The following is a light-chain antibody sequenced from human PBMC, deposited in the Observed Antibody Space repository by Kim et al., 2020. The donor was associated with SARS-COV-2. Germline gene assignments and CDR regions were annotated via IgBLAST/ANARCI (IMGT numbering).Light chain of an antibody. CDR3: QQYGNSPHT. Sequence: SPGERATLSCRASQSVSRSYLAWYQQKPGQAPRRLIYGASSRATGVPDRFSGSGSGTDFTLTITRLEPEDFAVYYCQQYGNSPHTFGQGTKVEIK. J-gene: IGKJ1*01. CDR2: GAS. CDR1: QSVSRSY. V-gene: IGKV3-20*01.